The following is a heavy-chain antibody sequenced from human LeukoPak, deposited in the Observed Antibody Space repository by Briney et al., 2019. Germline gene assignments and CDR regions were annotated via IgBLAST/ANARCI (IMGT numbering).Heavy chain of an antibody. V-gene: IGHV3-72*01. CDR3: TREGGEGDYTAFDL. J-gene: IGHJ3*01. CDR1: GFIFSAYI. CDR2: IRKKNAGYTT. Sequence: PGGSLRLSCAASGFIFSAYIMDWVRQAPGKGLEWIGRIRKKNAGYTTEYAASLKGRFVVLRDDSKDSVFLQMNSLETEDTAVYYCTREGGEGDYTAFDLWGQGTMVTVSS. D-gene: IGHD3-3*01.